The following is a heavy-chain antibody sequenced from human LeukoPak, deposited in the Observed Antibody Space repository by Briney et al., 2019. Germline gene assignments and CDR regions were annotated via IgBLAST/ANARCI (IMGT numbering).Heavy chain of an antibody. CDR1: GGSFSGYY. J-gene: IGHJ2*01. CDR3: ARLTIPVKALAGIVVVPAARYFDL. Sequence: SGTLSLTCAVYGGSFSGYYWSWIRQPPGKGLEWIGEINHSGSTNYNPSLKSRVTISVDTSKNQFSLKLSSVTAADTAVYYCARLTIPVKALAGIVVVPAARYFDLWGRGTLVTVSS. D-gene: IGHD2-2*01. V-gene: IGHV4-34*01. CDR2: INHSGST.